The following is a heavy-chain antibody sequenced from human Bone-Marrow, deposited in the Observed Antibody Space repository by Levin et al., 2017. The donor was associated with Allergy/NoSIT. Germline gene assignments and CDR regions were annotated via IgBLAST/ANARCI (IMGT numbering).Heavy chain of an antibody. CDR3: ARVVRTTNYGGWAVRYYYYGMDV. J-gene: IGHJ6*02. Sequence: PSETLSLTCTVSGGSISSSSYYWGWIRQPPGKGLEWIGSIYYSGSTYYNPSLKSRVIISVATSTNQFSLKLSSVTAADTAVYYCARVVRTTNYGGWAVRYYYYGMDVWGQGTTVTVSS. CDR2: IYYSGST. D-gene: IGHD4-23*01. CDR1: GGSISSSSYY. V-gene: IGHV4-39*07.